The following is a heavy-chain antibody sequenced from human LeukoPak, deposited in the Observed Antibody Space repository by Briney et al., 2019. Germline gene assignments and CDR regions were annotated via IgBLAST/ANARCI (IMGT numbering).Heavy chain of an antibody. J-gene: IGHJ4*02. CDR1: GDSITNYY. CDR2: IYYSGNT. Sequence: SETLSLTCTVSGDSITNYYWSWYRQPPGQGLEWIGYIYYSGNTNYNPSLKSRVTISVDKSKNQFSLKLSSVTAADTAVYYCARRSSSWYYFDYWGQGTLVTVSS. D-gene: IGHD6-13*01. CDR3: ARRSSSWYYFDY. V-gene: IGHV4-59*12.